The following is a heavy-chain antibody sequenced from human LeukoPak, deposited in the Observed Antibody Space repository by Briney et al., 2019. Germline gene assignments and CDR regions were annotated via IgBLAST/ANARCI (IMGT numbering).Heavy chain of an antibody. CDR1: GFTFSNYG. Sequence: GGSLRLSCTASGFTFSNYGMSWVRQAPGKGLEWVSGISGSDATTKYADSVKGRFTISRDNSKNTLYLQTNSLRAEDTAVYYCAQGNGGQYSDTTVYRDGYFYYWGQGALVTVSS. V-gene: IGHV3-23*01. CDR3: AQGNGGQYSDTTVYRDGYFYY. D-gene: IGHD3-16*01. J-gene: IGHJ4*02. CDR2: ISGSDATT.